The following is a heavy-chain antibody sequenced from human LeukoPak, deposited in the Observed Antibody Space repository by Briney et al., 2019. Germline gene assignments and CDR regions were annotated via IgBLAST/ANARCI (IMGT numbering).Heavy chain of an antibody. CDR2: INPNSGGT. J-gene: IGHJ4*02. CDR1: GYTFTGYY. CDR3: ARVYDYVWGSYRYYFDY. Sequence: ASVKVSCKASGYTFTGYYMHWVRQAPGQGLEWMGWINPNSGGTNYAQKFQGRVTMTRDTSISTAYMELRSLRSDDTAVYYCARVYDYVWGSYRYYFDYWGQGTLVTVSS. D-gene: IGHD3-16*02. V-gene: IGHV1-2*02.